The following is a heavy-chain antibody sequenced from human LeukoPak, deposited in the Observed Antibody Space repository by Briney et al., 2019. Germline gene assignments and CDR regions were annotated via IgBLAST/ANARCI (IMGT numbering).Heavy chain of an antibody. CDR2: MNPNSGGT. Sequence: ASVKLSCKASGYTFSDYSLHWVRQAPGQGLEWMGWMNPNSGGTNYARKFQGRVTMTRDTSISTAYMELSRLRSDDTTVYYCARRDCRSTSCYNDNYDLDIWGQGTTVTVSS. D-gene: IGHD2-2*02. V-gene: IGHV1-2*02. J-gene: IGHJ6*02. CDR3: ARRDCRSTSCYNDNYDLDI. CDR1: GYTFSDYS.